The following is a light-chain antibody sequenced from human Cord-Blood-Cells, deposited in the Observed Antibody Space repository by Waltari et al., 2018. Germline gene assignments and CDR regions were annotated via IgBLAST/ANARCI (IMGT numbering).Light chain of an antibody. CDR3: QQYNNWPPWT. CDR2: GAS. CDR1: QTVSSN. V-gene: IGKV3-15*01. Sequence: EIVMTQSPATLSVSPGERATLSCRASQTVSSNISWYQQKPGQAPRLLIYGASTMATGIPSRFSGSGSGTEFTLTISRLQSEDWAVYYCQQYNNWPPWTFGQATKVEIK. J-gene: IGKJ1*01.